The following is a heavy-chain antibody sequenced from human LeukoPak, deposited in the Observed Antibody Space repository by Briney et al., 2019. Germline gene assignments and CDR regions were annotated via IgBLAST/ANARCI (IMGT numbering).Heavy chain of an antibody. Sequence: GRSLRLSCAASGFTFDDYAMHWVRQAPGKGLEWVSGISWNSGSIGYADSVKGRFTIPRDNAKNSLYLQMNSLRAEDTALYYCAKDISSSWHMFDYWGQGTLVTVSS. J-gene: IGHJ4*02. CDR1: GFTFDDYA. CDR2: ISWNSGSI. V-gene: IGHV3-9*01. CDR3: AKDISSSWHMFDY. D-gene: IGHD6-13*01.